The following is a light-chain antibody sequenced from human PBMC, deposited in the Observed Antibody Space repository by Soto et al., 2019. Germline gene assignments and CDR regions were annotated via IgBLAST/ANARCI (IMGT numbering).Light chain of an antibody. V-gene: IGLV2-14*01. Sequence: QSALTQPASVSGSPGQSITISCTGTSSDVGGYNYVSWYQQYPGKAPKFMIYEVSHRPSGVSNRFSGSKSGNTASLTISGLQAEDEADYYCSSYTRSSTWVFGGGTKLTVL. CDR1: SSDVGGYNY. CDR3: SSYTRSSTWV. CDR2: EVS. J-gene: IGLJ3*02.